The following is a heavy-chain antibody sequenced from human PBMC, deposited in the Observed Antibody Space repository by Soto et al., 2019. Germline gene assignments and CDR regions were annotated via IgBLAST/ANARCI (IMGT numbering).Heavy chain of an antibody. D-gene: IGHD3-9*01. CDR3: ARAEGDFDWLLFGTRYNWLDP. CDR2: IYYSGST. J-gene: IGHJ5*02. V-gene: IGHV4-31*03. CDR1: GGSISSAYY. Sequence: SETLSLTCTVSGGSISSAYYWNWIRQHPGKGLEWIGYIYYSGSTYYNPSLMSRLTISVDTSRNQFSLTLSSVTAADTAVYYCARAEGDFDWLLFGTRYNWLDPWGQGTLVTVSS.